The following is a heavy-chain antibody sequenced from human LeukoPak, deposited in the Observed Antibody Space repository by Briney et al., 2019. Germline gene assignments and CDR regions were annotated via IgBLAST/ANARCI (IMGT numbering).Heavy chain of an antibody. CDR1: GGSISSSSYY. J-gene: IGHJ4*02. CDR3: ARMDYDILTGYYDN. D-gene: IGHD3-9*01. V-gene: IGHV4-39*07. Sequence: SETLSLTCTVSGGSISSSSYYWGWIRQPPGKGLEWIGSIYYSGSTYYNPSLKSRVTISVDTPKNQFSLKLSSVTAADTAVYYCARMDYDILTGYYDNWGQGTLVTVSS. CDR2: IYYSGST.